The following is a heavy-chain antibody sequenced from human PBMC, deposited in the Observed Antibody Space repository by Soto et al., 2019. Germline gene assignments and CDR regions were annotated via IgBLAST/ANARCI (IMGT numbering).Heavy chain of an antibody. D-gene: IGHD3-9*01. V-gene: IGHV4-39*01. Sequence: SETLSLTCTVSGGPISSSSYYWGWIRQPPGKGLEWIGSIYYSGSTYYNPSLKSRVTISVDTSKNQFSLKLSSVTAADTAVYYCARQPSHHYDILTGYYLGSGRVDYCGQGTLVTVSS. J-gene: IGHJ4*02. CDR2: IYYSGST. CDR3: ARQPSHHYDILTGYYLGSGRVDY. CDR1: GGPISSSSYY.